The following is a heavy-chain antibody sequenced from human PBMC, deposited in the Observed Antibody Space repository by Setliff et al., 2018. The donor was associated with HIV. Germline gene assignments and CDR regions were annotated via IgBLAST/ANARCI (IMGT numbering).Heavy chain of an antibody. D-gene: IGHD3-10*01. Sequence: KPSETLSLTCAASGYSISSDYYWGWIRQPPGKGLEWIGSIYHSGNTYYNPSLKSRVTISVDASKSQFSLKVSSVTAADAAVYYCAREKEKTRFGELSHGDFDYWGQGTLVTVSS. CDR2: IYHSGNT. V-gene: IGHV4-38-2*02. CDR3: AREKEKTRFGELSHGDFDY. CDR1: GYSISSDYY. J-gene: IGHJ4*02.